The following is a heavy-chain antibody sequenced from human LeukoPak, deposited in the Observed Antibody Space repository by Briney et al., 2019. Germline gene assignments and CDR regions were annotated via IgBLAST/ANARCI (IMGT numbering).Heavy chain of an antibody. Sequence: GGSLRLSCAASGFTFSSYSMNWVRQAPGKGLGWVSSISSSSTYIYYADSVKGRFTASRDNAKNSLSLQLNSLRAEDTAIYYCARERGDDFWSGSRVLFNYWGQGTLVTVSS. D-gene: IGHD3-3*01. CDR2: ISSSSTYI. CDR1: GFTFSSYS. J-gene: IGHJ4*02. V-gene: IGHV3-21*01. CDR3: ARERGDDFWSGSRVLFNY.